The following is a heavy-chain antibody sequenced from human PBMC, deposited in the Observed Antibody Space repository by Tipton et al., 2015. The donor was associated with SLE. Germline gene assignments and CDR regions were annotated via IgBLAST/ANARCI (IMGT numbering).Heavy chain of an antibody. CDR1: GGSISSGSYY. CDR3: ARRSKFYYYDSSGYYY. CDR2: IYTSGST. J-gene: IGHJ4*02. V-gene: IGHV4-61*09. Sequence: TLSLTCTVSGGSISSGSYYWSWIRQPAGKGLEWIGYIYTSGSTNSNPSLKSRVTISVDTSKNQFSLKLSSVTAADTAVYYCARRSKFYYYDSSGYYYWGQGTLVTVSS. D-gene: IGHD3-22*01.